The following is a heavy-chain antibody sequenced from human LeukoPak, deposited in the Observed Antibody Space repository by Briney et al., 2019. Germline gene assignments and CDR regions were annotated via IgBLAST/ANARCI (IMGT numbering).Heavy chain of an antibody. CDR2: INHSGST. Sequence: SETLSLTCAVYGGSFSGYYWSWIRQPPGKGLEWIGEINHSGSTNYNPSLKSRVTISVDTSKNQFSLKLSSVTAADTAVYYCARGHRGRRFLEWSRYCFDYWGQGTLVTVSS. J-gene: IGHJ4*02. CDR3: ARGHRGRRFLEWSRYCFDY. V-gene: IGHV4-34*01. CDR1: GGSFSGYY. D-gene: IGHD3-3*01.